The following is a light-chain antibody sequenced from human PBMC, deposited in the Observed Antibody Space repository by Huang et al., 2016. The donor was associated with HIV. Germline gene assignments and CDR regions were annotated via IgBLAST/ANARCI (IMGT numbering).Light chain of an antibody. CDR3: QQSYNTPRT. V-gene: IGKV1-39*01. J-gene: IGKJ1*01. Sequence: DIQMTQSPSSLSASVGDRVTITCRASQRISSYLNWYQQTPGKAPKILIYAASSLQSGVPSRFSGSGSGTDFTLTIRSLQPEDFATYYCQQSYNTPRTFGQGTKVEIK. CDR2: AAS. CDR1: QRISSY.